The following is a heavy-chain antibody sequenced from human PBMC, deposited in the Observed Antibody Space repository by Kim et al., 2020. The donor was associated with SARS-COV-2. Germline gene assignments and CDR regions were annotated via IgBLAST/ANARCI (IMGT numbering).Heavy chain of an antibody. CDR3: TSYLAAAGTLFDY. Sequence: YAAPVKGRFTSSRDNSKNTLYLQMNSLKTEDTAVDYCTSYLAAAGTLFDYWGQGTLVTVSS. J-gene: IGHJ4*02. V-gene: IGHV3-15*01. D-gene: IGHD6-13*01.